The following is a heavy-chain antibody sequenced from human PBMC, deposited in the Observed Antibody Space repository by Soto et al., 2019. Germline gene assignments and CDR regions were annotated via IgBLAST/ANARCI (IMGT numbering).Heavy chain of an antibody. CDR1: GGSISSGGYY. J-gene: IGHJ4*02. CDR3: ARGRITMVRGVTRFDY. Sequence: PSETLSLTCTVSGGSISSGGYYWSWIRQHPGKGLEWIGYIYYSGSTYYNPSLKSRVTISVDTSKNQFSLKLSSVTAADTAVYYCARGRITMVRGVTRFDYWGQGTLVTVS. V-gene: IGHV4-31*03. CDR2: IYYSGST. D-gene: IGHD3-10*01.